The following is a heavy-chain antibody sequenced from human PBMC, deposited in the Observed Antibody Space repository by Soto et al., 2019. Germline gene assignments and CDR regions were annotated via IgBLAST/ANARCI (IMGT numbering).Heavy chain of an antibody. J-gene: IGHJ4*02. D-gene: IGHD3-3*01. CDR2: IYYSGST. V-gene: IGHV4-31*03. CDR3: ARGSPDYDWWSGYPKFDY. Sequence: QVQLQESGPGLVKPSQTLSLTCTVSGGSISSGGYYWSWIRQHPGKGLEWIGYIYYSGSTYYNPSLKSRVTRSVDTSKNQCSLKLSSVTAADTAVYYCARGSPDYDWWSGYPKFDYWGQGTLVTVAS. CDR1: GGSISSGGYY.